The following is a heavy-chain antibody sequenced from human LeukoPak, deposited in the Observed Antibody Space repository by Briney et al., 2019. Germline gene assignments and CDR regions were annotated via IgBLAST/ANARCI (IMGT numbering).Heavy chain of an antibody. CDR1: RCTFSDYY. Sequence: SLRLSCPVSRCTFSDYYMSWIRQAPGKGLDGVSYISISGSTIYYADSVQGRFTISRNNAKRPLYLQMNSLRAEDTAVYSCARSPVQIIAYWGQGTLVTVYS. CDR2: ISISGSTI. D-gene: IGHD3-16*02. CDR3: ARSPVQIIAY. V-gene: IGHV3-11*01. J-gene: IGHJ4*02.